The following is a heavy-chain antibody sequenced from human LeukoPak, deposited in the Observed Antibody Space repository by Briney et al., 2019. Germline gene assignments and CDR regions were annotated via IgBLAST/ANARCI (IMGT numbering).Heavy chain of an antibody. CDR3: ARGVDTAMVVPFDP. J-gene: IGHJ5*02. V-gene: IGHV4-61*08. D-gene: IGHD5-18*01. CDR1: GGSISISGYY. CDR2: IYYSGST. Sequence: SETLSLTCTVSGGSISISGYYWAWIRQPPGKGLEWIGYIYYSGSTNYNPSLKSRVTISVDTSKNQFSLKLSSVTAADTAVYYCARGVDTAMVVPFDPWGQGTLVTVSS.